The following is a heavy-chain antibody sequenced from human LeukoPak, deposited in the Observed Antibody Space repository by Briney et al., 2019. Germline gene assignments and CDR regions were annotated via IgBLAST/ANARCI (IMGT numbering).Heavy chain of an antibody. CDR3: AKDIRGYSYGWGGYFDY. CDR2: ISWDGGST. V-gene: IGHV3-43*01. D-gene: IGHD5-18*01. J-gene: IGHJ4*02. CDR1: GFTFDYYT. Sequence: GGSLRLSCAASGFTFDYYTMHGVRQAPGKGLEWVSLISWDGGSTYYADSVKGRFTISRDNSKNSLYLKINSLRTEDTALYYCAKDIRGYSYGWGGYFDYWGQGTLVTVSS.